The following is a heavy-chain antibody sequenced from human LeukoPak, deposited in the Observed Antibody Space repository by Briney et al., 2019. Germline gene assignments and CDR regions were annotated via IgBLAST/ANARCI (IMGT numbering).Heavy chain of an antibody. V-gene: IGHV1-18*01. CDR3: AAYCTNGVCQGGNWFDP. CDR2: ISAYNGNT. D-gene: IGHD2-8*01. J-gene: IGHJ5*02. Sequence: ASVKVSCKASGYTFTSYGISWVRQAPGQGLEWMGWISAYNGNTNYAQKLQGRVTMTTDTSTSTAYMELRSLRSEDTAVYYCAAYCTNGVCQGGNWFDPWGQGTLVTVSS. CDR1: GYTFTSYG.